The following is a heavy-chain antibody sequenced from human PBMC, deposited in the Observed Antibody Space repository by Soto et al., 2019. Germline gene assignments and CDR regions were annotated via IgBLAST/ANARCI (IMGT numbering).Heavy chain of an antibody. CDR1: GGSISSYY. CDR3: ARGGIVVVPAEGYYYMDV. V-gene: IGHV4-59*01. J-gene: IGHJ6*03. D-gene: IGHD2-2*01. Sequence: SETLSLTCTVSGGSISSYYWSWIRQPPGKGLEWIGYIYYSGSTNYNPSLKSRVTISVDTSKNQFSLELSRLRSDDTAVYYCARGGIVVVPAEGYYYMDVWGKGTTVTVSS. CDR2: IYYSGST.